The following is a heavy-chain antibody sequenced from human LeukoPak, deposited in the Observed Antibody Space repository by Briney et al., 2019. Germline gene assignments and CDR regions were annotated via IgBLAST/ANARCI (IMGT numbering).Heavy chain of an antibody. Sequence: SETLSLTCAVSGGSISGGKDFWGWIRQSPGKGLEWIGSIYYTGCTYYNPSLKSRVTISVDTSKSEFSLMVHSVTAADTAMYYCARRGITYSTSFFDSWGQGTLVTVA. J-gene: IGHJ4*02. CDR1: GGSISGGKDF. D-gene: IGHD6-13*01. CDR3: ARRGITYSTSFFDS. V-gene: IGHV4-39*01. CDR2: IYYTGCT.